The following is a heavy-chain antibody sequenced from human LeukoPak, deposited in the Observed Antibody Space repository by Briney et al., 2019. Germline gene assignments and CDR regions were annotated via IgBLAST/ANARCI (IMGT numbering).Heavy chain of an antibody. D-gene: IGHD6-19*01. CDR1: GGAISSYY. J-gene: IGHJ6*02. Sequence: SETLSLTCTVSGGAISSYYWSWIRQPPGKGLEWIAYIYYSGSTDYNPFFKSRVTISVDTSTYQFSLKLSSVTAADTAVYYCARHGRGAVAAYGMDVWGQGTTVTVSS. CDR3: ARHGRGAVAAYGMDV. V-gene: IGHV4-59*08. CDR2: IYYSGST.